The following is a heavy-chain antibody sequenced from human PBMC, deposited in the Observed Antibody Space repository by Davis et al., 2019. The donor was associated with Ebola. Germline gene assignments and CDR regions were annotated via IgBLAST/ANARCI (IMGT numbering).Heavy chain of an antibody. J-gene: IGHJ6*02. V-gene: IGHV4-30-4*01. Sequence: SCTVSGGSISSGDYYWSWIRQPPGKGLEWIGYIYYSGSTYYNPSLKSRVTISVDTSKNQFSLKLSSVTAADTAVYYCARDGPTTVTTDYGMDVWGQGTTVTVSS. CDR3: ARDGPTTVTTDYGMDV. CDR2: IYYSGST. CDR1: GGSISSGDYY. D-gene: IGHD4-17*01.